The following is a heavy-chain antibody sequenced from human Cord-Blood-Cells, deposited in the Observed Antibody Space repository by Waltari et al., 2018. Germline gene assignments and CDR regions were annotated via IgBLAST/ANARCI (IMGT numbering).Heavy chain of an antibody. J-gene: IGHJ4*02. CDR3: AKDHKAARWAFDY. CDR2: ISGSSGST. CDR1: GFTFSSYA. D-gene: IGHD6-6*01. Sequence: EVQLLESGGGLVQPGGSLRLSCAASGFTFSSYAMSWVRQAPGKGLEWVSAISGSSGSTYYADAVKGRFTISRDNSKNTLYLQMNSLRAEDTAVYYCAKDHKAARWAFDYWGQGTLVTVSS. V-gene: IGHV3-23*01.